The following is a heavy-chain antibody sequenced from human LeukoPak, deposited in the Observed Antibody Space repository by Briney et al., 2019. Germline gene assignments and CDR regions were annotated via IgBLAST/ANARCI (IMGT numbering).Heavy chain of an antibody. CDR2: IYSSGST. V-gene: IGHV4-4*07. Sequence: SETLSLTCSVSGGPISSYYWSCIRPPGGKTLEWIGRIYSSGSTIYNPSHKSRVPMSVDTSKNQFFLTLSCVTAADAAVYYCARDRGHYGSGTYLAYWGQGTLVTVSS. J-gene: IGHJ4*02. CDR3: ARDRGHYGSGTYLAY. CDR1: GGPISSYY. D-gene: IGHD3-10*01.